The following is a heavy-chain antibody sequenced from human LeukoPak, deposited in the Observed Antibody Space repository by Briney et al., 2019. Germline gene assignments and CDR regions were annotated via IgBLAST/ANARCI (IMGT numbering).Heavy chain of an antibody. CDR3: ARESYSSSYLFDY. CDR1: GGSITNYF. CDR2: IYTSAIT. J-gene: IGHJ4*02. D-gene: IGHD6-6*01. V-gene: IGHV4-4*07. Sequence: SETLSLTCTVSGGSITNYFWSWIRQPAGKGLEWIGRIYTSAITNYNPSLESRVTMSVDTSKNQFSLKLSSVTAADTAIYYCARESYSSSYLFDYWGQGTLVTVSS.